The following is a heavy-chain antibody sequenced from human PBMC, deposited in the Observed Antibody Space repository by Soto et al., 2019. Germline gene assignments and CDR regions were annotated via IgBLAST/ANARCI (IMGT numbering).Heavy chain of an antibody. CDR1: GGSISSYY. Sequence: SETLSLTCTVSGGSISSYYWSWIRQPPGKGLEWIGYIYYSGSTNYNPSLKSRVTISVDTSKNQFSLKLSSVTAADTAVYYCARDRRYGDYVEFDYWGQGTLVTVSP. V-gene: IGHV4-59*01. J-gene: IGHJ4*02. CDR2: IYYSGST. CDR3: ARDRRYGDYVEFDY. D-gene: IGHD4-17*01.